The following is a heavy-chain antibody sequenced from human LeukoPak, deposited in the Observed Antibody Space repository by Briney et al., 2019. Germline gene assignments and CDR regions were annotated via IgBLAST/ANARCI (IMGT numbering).Heavy chain of an antibody. V-gene: IGHV3-30*02. D-gene: IGHD3-10*02. CDR2: IRYDGSNK. CDR3: ANQSITTLAFDY. J-gene: IGHJ4*02. CDR1: GFTFSSYG. Sequence: GGSLRLSCAASGFTFSSYGMHWVLQAPGKGLEWVAFIRYDGSNKYYADSVKGRFTISRDNSKNTLYLQMNSLRAEDTAVYYCANQSITTLAFDYWGQGTLVTVSS.